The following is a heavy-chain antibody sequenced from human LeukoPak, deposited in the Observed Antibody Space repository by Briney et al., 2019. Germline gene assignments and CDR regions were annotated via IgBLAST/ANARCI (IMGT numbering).Heavy chain of an antibody. D-gene: IGHD3-22*01. CDR2: MNQDGSVK. CDR1: GFSFSRYW. CDR3: ASDQNYHIRDSYYDAFDI. V-gene: IGHV3-7*01. Sequence: GGSLRLSCAGSGFSFSRYWMTWVRQAPGKGLEWVANMNQDGSVKYYVDSVRGRFTISRDNAKNSLYLQMNSLRAEDTAVYYCASDQNYHIRDSYYDAFDIWGRGTLVTVSS. J-gene: IGHJ3*02.